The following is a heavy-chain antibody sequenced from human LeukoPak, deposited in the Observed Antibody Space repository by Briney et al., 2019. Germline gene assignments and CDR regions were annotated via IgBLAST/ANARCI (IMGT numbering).Heavy chain of an antibody. CDR2: IKSKTDGGTT. V-gene: IGHV3-15*01. J-gene: IGHJ5*02. CDR1: GFTLSNAW. Sequence: PGGSLRLSCAASGFTLSNAWMSWVRQAPGKGLEWVGRIKSKTDGGTTDYAAPVKGRFTISRDDSKNTPYLQMNSLKTEDTAVYYCTTGEEWFGELGTWFDPWGQGTLVTASS. CDR3: TTGEEWFGELGTWFDP. D-gene: IGHD3-10*01.